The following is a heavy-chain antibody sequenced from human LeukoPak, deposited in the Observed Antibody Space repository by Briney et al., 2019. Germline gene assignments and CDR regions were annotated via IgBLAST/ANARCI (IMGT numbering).Heavy chain of an antibody. J-gene: IGHJ3*02. CDR2: IIPIFGTT. Sequence: SVKVSCKASGGTLSTYAISWVRQAPGQGLEWMGGIIPIFGTTNYAQKFQGRVTITTDESTTTAYMELSSLRSEDTAVYYCAREGGITIFGMAQPGGAFDIWGQGTMVTVSS. D-gene: IGHD3-3*01. V-gene: IGHV1-69*05. CDR3: AREGGITIFGMAQPGGAFDI. CDR1: GGTLSTYA.